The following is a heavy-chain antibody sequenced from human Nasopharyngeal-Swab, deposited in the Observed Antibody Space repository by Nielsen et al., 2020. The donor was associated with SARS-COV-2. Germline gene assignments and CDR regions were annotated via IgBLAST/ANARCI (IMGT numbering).Heavy chain of an antibody. CDR2: ISSRGTGI. V-gene: IGHV3-48*03. J-gene: IGHJ4*02. CDR3: AKDRGIVVVIGFDY. CDR1: GFTFSSYA. Sequence: GESLKISCAASGFTFSSYAIHWVRQAPGKGLEWVSYISSRGTGIYDADSVKGRFTISRDNAKNSLYLQMNSLRVEDTAVYYCAKDRGIVVVIGFDYWGQGTLVTVSS. D-gene: IGHD3-22*01.